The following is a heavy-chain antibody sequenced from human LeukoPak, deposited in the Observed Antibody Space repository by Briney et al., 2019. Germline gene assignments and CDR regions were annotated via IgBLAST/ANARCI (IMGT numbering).Heavy chain of an antibody. V-gene: IGHV3-74*01. Sequence: GGSLRLSCAASGFTFSNYWMHWVRQAPGKGLVWVSRINTDGSTTTYADSVQGRFTISRDNDKNMLYLQMNSLRAEDTAVYYCTRAGGRYSYEHWGQGTLVTVSS. J-gene: IGHJ4*02. D-gene: IGHD5-18*01. CDR1: GFTFSNYW. CDR2: INTDGSTT. CDR3: TRAGGRYSYEH.